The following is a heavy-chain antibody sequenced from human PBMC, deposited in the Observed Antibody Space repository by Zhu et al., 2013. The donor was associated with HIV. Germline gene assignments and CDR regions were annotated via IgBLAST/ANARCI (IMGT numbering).Heavy chain of an antibody. CDR2: INLNSGDT. CDR1: GYIFTGYY. Sequence: ASGYIFTGYYMHWVRQAPGQGLEWMGWINLNSGDTNYAQKFQGRVTMSRDTSISTAYMELSRLRSDDTAVYYCARDANWGSGGYWGQGTLVTVSS. D-gene: IGHD7-27*01. V-gene: IGHV1-2*02. CDR3: ARDANWGSGGY. J-gene: IGHJ4*02.